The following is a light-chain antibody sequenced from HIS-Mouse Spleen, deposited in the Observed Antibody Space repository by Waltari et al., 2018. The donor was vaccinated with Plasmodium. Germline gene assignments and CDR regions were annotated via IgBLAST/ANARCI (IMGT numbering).Light chain of an antibody. Sequence: SYELTQPLSVSVALGQTARITCGGNNIGSKNVHWYQQKPGQAPVLVIYRDSNRPSGIPERVSGSNSGKTATLTISRAQAGDEADYYGQVWDSSAANGVFGGGTKLTVL. CDR3: QVWDSSAANGV. V-gene: IGLV3-9*01. CDR2: RDS. J-gene: IGLJ2*01. CDR1: NIGSKN.